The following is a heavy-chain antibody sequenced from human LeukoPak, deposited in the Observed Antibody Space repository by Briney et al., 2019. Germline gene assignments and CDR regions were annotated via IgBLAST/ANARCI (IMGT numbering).Heavy chain of an antibody. Sequence: ASVKVSCKASGGTFSSYAISWVRQAPGQGLEWMRWINTNTGNPTYAQGFTGRFVFSLDTSVSTAYLQISSLKAEDTAVYYCARKSVAATPRDIVYQYYSMDVWGKGTTVTVSS. J-gene: IGHJ6*03. CDR1: GGTFSSYA. CDR2: INTNTGNP. D-gene: IGHD2-15*01. V-gene: IGHV7-4-1*02. CDR3: ARKSVAATPRDIVYQYYSMDV.